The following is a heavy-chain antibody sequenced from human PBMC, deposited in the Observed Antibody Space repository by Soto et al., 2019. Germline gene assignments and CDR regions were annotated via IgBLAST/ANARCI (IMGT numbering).Heavy chain of an antibody. D-gene: IGHD3-10*01. CDR3: ARGITMVRDSPDMDV. CDR1: GGSFSRYY. Sequence: SETLSLTCAVYGGSFSRYYWSWIRQPPGKGLEWIGEINHSGSTNYDPSLENRVTISVDTSKNTLYLYMNSLRVDDTAVYYCARGITMVRDSPDMDVWGQGTTVTVSS. V-gene: IGHV4-34*01. CDR2: INHSGST. J-gene: IGHJ6*02.